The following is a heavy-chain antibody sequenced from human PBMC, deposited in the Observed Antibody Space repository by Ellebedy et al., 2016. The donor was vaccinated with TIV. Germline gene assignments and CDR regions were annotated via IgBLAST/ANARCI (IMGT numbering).Heavy chain of an antibody. Sequence: AASVKVSCKASGYTFTSYAMHWVRQAPGQRLEWMGWINAGNGNTKYSQKFQGRVTITRDTSASTAYMELSSLRSEDTAVYYCARVKWELPFGYWGQGTLVTVSS. CDR1: GYTFTSYA. CDR2: INAGNGNT. CDR3: ARVKWELPFGY. D-gene: IGHD1-26*01. J-gene: IGHJ4*02. V-gene: IGHV1-3*01.